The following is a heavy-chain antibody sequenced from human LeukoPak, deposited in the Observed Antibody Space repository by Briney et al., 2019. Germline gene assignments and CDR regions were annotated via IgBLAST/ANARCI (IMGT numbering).Heavy chain of an antibody. J-gene: IGHJ4*02. V-gene: IGHV1-2*02. D-gene: IGHD5-18*01. Sequence: ASVKVSCKASGYTFTGYYMHWVRQAPGHGLEWMGWINPNSGGTNYAQKFQGRVTMTRDTSISTAYMELSRLRSDDTAVYYCARDPLRGYSYGELDYWGQGTLVTVSS. CDR1: GYTFTGYY. CDR3: ARDPLRGYSYGELDY. CDR2: INPNSGGT.